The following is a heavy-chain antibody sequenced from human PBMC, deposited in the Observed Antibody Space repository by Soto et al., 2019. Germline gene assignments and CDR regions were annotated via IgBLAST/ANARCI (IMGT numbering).Heavy chain of an antibody. CDR1: GFSLSTDGMC. CDR3: ARVWWFGEKEYFQN. V-gene: IGHV2-70*11. Sequence: SGATLVNPTQTLTLTCTISGFSLSTDGMCVSWIRQPPGKALEWLARIDWNDDKYYSTSLKTRLTISKDTSKNQAVLTMTKLDPADTATYYCARVWWFGEKEYFQNWGQGTLVNVSS. J-gene: IGHJ1*01. CDR2: IDWNDDK. D-gene: IGHD2-21*01.